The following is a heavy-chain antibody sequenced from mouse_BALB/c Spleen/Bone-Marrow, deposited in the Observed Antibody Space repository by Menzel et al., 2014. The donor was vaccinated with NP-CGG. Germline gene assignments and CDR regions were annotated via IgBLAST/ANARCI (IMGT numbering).Heavy chain of an antibody. CDR1: GYTFTSTW. Sequence: QVQLQQSGSVLVRPGDSVKLSCKASGYTFTSTWIHWAKQRPGQGLEWIGEIHPNSGNTKYNEKLKGKATLTADASSSTAYVDLSSLTSEDSAVYYCTRDGVGGAMDYWGQGTSVNVYS. CDR2: IHPNSGNT. V-gene: IGHV1S130*01. J-gene: IGHJ4*01. CDR3: TRDGVGGAMDY. D-gene: IGHD2-3*01.